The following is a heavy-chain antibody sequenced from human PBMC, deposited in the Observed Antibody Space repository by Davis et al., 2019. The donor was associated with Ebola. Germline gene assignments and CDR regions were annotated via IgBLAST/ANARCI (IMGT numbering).Heavy chain of an antibody. CDR2: IIPMFRSP. CDR1: GYTFSSYA. V-gene: IGHV1-69*06. CDR3: ARDLSGDNILCPDY. J-gene: IGHJ4*02. D-gene: IGHD1-26*01. Sequence: SVKVSCKASGYTFSSYAVGWVRQAPGQGLEWMGGIIPMFRSPNYAQNFQGRVTITRDTSTSTVYMEVTRLRSDDTAVYYCARDLSGDNILCPDYWGQGTLVTVSS.